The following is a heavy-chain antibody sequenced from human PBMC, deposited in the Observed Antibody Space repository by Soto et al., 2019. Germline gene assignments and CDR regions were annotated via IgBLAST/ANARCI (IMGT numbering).Heavy chain of an antibody. CDR3: ARRQNWNNLFDT. V-gene: IGHV4-59*08. Sequence: SETLSLTCTVSSGSITNNNWSWFRQSPGKGLEWIGCSYYSGSTSYNPSLRSRVTISIDTSKTQFSLRLRSVTAADTAVYYCARRQNWNNLFDTWGQGTLVTVS. CDR2: SYYSGST. J-gene: IGHJ5*02. D-gene: IGHD1-1*01. CDR1: SGSITNNN.